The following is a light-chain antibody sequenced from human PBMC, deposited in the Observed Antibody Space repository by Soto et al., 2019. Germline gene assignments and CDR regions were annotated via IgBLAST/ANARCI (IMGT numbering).Light chain of an antibody. J-gene: IGLJ7*01. CDR1: SGHSSYA. CDR2: VNSDGSH. CDR3: QTWDSGIAV. Sequence: QPVLTQSPSASASLGASVKLTCTLSSGHSSYAIAWHQQQPEKGPRYLMKVNSDGSHSKGDGIPDRFSGSSSGAERYLTISSRQSEDEADYYCQTWDSGIAVFGGGTQLTVL. V-gene: IGLV4-69*01.